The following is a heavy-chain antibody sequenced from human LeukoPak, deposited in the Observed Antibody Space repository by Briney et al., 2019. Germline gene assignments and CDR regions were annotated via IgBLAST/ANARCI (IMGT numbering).Heavy chain of an antibody. CDR3: ARAQLRYFDWLLSRVFGTFDI. D-gene: IGHD3-9*01. V-gene: IGHV1-46*01. Sequence: GASVKVSCKASGYTFTSYYMHWVRQAPGQGLEWMGIINPSGGSTSYAQKFQGRVTMTRDTSTSTVYMELSSLRSEDTAVYYCARAQLRYFDWLLSRVFGTFDIWGQGTMVTVSS. J-gene: IGHJ3*02. CDR1: GYTFTSYY. CDR2: INPSGGST.